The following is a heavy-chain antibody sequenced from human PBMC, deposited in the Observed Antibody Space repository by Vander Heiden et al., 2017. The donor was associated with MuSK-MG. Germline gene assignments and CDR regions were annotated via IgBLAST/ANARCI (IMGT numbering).Heavy chain of an antibody. CDR2: IYPGDSET. CDR1: GYSFTSYW. CDR3: ARQSGTGWLRSRAFDI. J-gene: IGHJ3*02. Sequence: EVQLVQSGAEVKKPGESLKISCKGSGYSFTSYWIGWVRQMPGKGLGGMGIIYPGDSETRYSPSFQGQVTISADKPISTAYLQWSSLKASDTAMYYCARQSGTGWLRSRAFDIWGQGTMVTVSS. D-gene: IGHD5-12*01. V-gene: IGHV5-51*01.